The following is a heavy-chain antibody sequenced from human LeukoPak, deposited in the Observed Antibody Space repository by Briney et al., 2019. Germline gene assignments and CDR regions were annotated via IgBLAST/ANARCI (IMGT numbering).Heavy chain of an antibody. D-gene: IGHD3-3*01. V-gene: IGHV3-23*01. Sequence: PGGSLRLSCAASGFTFSSYAMSWVRQAPGKGLEWVSAISGSGGSTYYADSVKGRFTISRDNSKNTLYLQMNSLRAEDTAVYYCAKGRTIFGNFNWFDPWGQGTLVTVSS. CDR1: GFTFSSYA. J-gene: IGHJ5*02. CDR3: AKGRTIFGNFNWFDP. CDR2: ISGSGGST.